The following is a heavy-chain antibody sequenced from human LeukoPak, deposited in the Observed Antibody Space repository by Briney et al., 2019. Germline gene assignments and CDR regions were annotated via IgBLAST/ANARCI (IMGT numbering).Heavy chain of an antibody. CDR1: GGPFSGYY. J-gene: IGHJ6*03. Sequence: SDTLSLICAVYGGPFSGYYWSWIRQPPGKGVEWIGEINHSGSTNYLPSLQSRVTISVDPSKNQFSLKLSSVTAADTAVYYCQGSYYYYMDVWGKGTTVTVSS. CDR3: QGSYYYYMDV. CDR2: INHSGST. V-gene: IGHV4-34*01.